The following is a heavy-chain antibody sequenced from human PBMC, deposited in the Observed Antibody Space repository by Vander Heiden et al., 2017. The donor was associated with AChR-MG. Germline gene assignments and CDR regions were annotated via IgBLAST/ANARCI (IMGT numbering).Heavy chain of an antibody. D-gene: IGHD3-22*01. CDR2: ISYDGSNK. CDR3: AKDPGPTYYYDSSGYYYVV. J-gene: IGHJ4*02. Sequence: QVQLVESGGGAVQPGRSMRLSCAAAGFTFSSYGMHWVRQAPGKGLEWVAVISYDGSNKYYADSVKGRFTISRDNSKNTLYLQMNSLRAEDTAVYYCAKDPGPTYYYDSSGYYYVVWGQGTLVTVSS. V-gene: IGHV3-30*18. CDR1: GFTFSSYG.